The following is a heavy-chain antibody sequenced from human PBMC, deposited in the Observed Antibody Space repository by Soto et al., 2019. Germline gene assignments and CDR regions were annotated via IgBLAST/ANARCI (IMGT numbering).Heavy chain of an antibody. CDR2: ISAYNGNT. Sequence: GASVKVSCKASGYTFTSYGISWVRQAPGQGLEWMGWISAYNGNTNYAQKLQGRVTMTTDTSTSTAYMELRSLRSDDTAVYYCARDGTLYDYPSEGNFDYWGQGTLVTVSS. CDR3: ARDGTLYDYPSEGNFDY. D-gene: IGHD5-12*01. J-gene: IGHJ4*02. CDR1: GYTFTSYG. V-gene: IGHV1-18*01.